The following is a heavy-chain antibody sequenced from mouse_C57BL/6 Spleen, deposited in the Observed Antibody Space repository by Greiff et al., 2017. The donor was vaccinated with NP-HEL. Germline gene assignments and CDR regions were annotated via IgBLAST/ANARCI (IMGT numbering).Heavy chain of an antibody. D-gene: IGHD1-1*01. Sequence: EVKLMESEGGLVQPGSSMKLSCTASGFTFSDYYMAWVRQVPEKGLEWVANINYDGSSTYYLDSLKSRFIISRDNAKNILYLQMSSLKSEDTATYYCAREGYYGVDYWGQGTTLTVSS. CDR1: GFTFSDYY. CDR3: AREGYYGVDY. V-gene: IGHV5-16*01. CDR2: INYDGSST. J-gene: IGHJ2*01.